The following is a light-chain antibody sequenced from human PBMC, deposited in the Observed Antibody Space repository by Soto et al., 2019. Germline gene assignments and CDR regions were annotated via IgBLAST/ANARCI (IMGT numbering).Light chain of an antibody. CDR1: SSNIGAGHD. CDR2: GNT. J-gene: IGLJ3*02. Sequence: QSVLTQPPSVSGAPGQRVTISCTGGSSNIGAGHDVPWYQQLPGTAPKLLIYGNTNRPSGVPDRLSGSKSGTSASLVITGLQAEDEADYYCQSYDSSLGCWLFGGGTKLTVL. V-gene: IGLV1-40*01. CDR3: QSYDSSLGCWL.